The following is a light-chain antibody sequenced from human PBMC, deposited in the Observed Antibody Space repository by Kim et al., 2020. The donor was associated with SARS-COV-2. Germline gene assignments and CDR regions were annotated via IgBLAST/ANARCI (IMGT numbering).Light chain of an antibody. V-gene: IGKV3-15*01. Sequence: DTVMTQSPATLSVSPGEGATLSCRASQSVSSDLAWYQQRPDQAPRLLIYGASSRATGIPAIFSGTGSETDFTLTISSLQSEEFALYFCHKYKHWPWTFGQGTKVDSK. CDR1: QSVSSD. CDR3: HKYKHWPWT. J-gene: IGKJ1*01. CDR2: GAS.